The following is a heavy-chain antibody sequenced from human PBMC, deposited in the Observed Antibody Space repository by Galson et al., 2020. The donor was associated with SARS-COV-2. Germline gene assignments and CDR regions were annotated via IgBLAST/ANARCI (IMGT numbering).Heavy chain of an antibody. CDR1: GFTFSDYT. J-gene: IGHJ2*01. V-gene: IGHV3-21*01. CDR3: ARDLGPAPMIKWYFDL. CDR2: IFGSGSYR. D-gene: IGHD3-16*01. Sequence: GESLKISCAASGFTFSDYTMIWVRRAPGKGLEWVSSIFGSGSYRYYADSVKGRFTISRDSAKSSLYLQMNSLGADDTAVYYCARDLGPAPMIKWYFDLWGRGALVTVSS.